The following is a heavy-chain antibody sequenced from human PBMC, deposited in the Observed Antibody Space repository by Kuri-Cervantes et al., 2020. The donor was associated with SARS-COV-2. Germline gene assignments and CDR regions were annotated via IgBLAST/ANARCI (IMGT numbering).Heavy chain of an antibody. CDR1: GFTFSSYA. CDR3: AKDRALAGSLDY. J-gene: IGHJ4*02. CDR2: ISYDGSNK. V-gene: IGHV3-30*04. D-gene: IGHD1-26*01. Sequence: GGSLRLSCAASGFTFSSYAMHWVRQAPGKGLEWVAAISYDGSNKYYADSVKGRFTISRDNFKNTLYLQMNSLRAEDTAVYYCAKDRALAGSLDYWGQGTLVTVSS.